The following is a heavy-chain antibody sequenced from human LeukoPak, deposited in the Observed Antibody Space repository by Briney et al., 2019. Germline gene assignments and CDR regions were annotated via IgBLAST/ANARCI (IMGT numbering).Heavy chain of an antibody. J-gene: IGHJ4*02. CDR1: GFTFNNAW. D-gene: IGHD1-26*01. V-gene: IGHV3-15*01. CDR2: IKSKSVGGTT. Sequence: KPGGSLRLSCAASGFTFNNAWMSWVRQAPGKGLEGVGRIKSKSVGGTTDYAEPVKGRFTISRDDSKNTLYLEMNSLKTEDTAVYYCTTAPAGTFDYWGQGTLVTVSS. CDR3: TTAPAGTFDY.